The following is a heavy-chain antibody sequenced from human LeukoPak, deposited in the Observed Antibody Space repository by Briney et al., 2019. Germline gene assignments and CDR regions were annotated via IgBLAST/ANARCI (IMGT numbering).Heavy chain of an antibody. CDR1: GGSIGSSSYY. J-gene: IGHJ3*02. Sequence: SETLSLTCTVSGGSIGSSSYYWGWIRQPPGKGLAWIGSIYYSGSTYYNPSLKSRVTISVDTSKNQFSLKLSSVTAADTAVYYCARVRGWGPRWLQATDAFDIWGQGTMVTVSS. CDR2: IYYSGST. CDR3: ARVRGWGPRWLQATDAFDI. D-gene: IGHD5-24*01. V-gene: IGHV4-39*01.